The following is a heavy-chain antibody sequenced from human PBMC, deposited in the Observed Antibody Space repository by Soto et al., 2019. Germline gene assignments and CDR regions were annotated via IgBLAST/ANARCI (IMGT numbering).Heavy chain of an antibody. CDR3: ARISRKTNWFDP. CDR1: GGSISRYY. CDR2: IYYSGST. V-gene: IGHV4-59*01. J-gene: IGHJ5*02. Sequence: PSETLSLTCTVSGGSISRYYWSWIRQPPGKGLEWIGYIYYSGSTNYNPSLKSRVTISVDTSKNQFSLKLSSVTAADTAVYYCARISRKTNWFDPWGQGTLVTVSS.